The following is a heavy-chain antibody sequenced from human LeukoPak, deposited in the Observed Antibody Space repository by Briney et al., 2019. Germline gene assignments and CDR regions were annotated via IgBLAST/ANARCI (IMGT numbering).Heavy chain of an antibody. Sequence: SETLSLTCTLSGISHYYWSWIRQPPETEREWIGYVYSDARSNYNSSLRSRVTMSIDTSKNQFSLKLRSVTAADTAVYYCAALRYSHGYETWGQGTLVTVSS. V-gene: IGHV4-59*08. CDR1: GISHYY. CDR3: AALRYSHGYET. D-gene: IGHD5-18*01. J-gene: IGHJ1*01. CDR2: VYSDARS.